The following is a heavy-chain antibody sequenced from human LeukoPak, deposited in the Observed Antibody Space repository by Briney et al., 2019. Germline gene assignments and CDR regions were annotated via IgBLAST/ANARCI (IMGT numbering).Heavy chain of an antibody. D-gene: IGHD6-13*01. V-gene: IGHV3-66*01. CDR2: IYSGGST. Sequence: GGSLRLSCAASGFTVSNNYMSWVRQAPGKGLEWVSVIYSGGSTYYADSVKGRFTISRDNSKNTLYFQMNSLRAEDTAVYYCARVSSTTAAAGTVDYWGQGALVTVAS. CDR1: GFTVSNNY. CDR3: ARVSSTTAAAGTVDY. J-gene: IGHJ4*02.